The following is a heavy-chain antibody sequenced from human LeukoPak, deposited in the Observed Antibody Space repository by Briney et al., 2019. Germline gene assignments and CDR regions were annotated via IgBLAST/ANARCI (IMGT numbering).Heavy chain of an antibody. Sequence: VEVPCKASGYTFTSYGISWVRQAPGQGLEWMGWISAYNGNTNYAQKLQGRVTMTTDTSTSTAYMELRSLRSDDTAVYYCARGASIAAAGTFTWDYWGQGTLVTVSS. V-gene: IGHV1-18*01. CDR3: ARGASIAAAGTFTWDY. D-gene: IGHD6-13*01. J-gene: IGHJ4*02. CDR1: GYTFTSYG. CDR2: ISAYNGNT.